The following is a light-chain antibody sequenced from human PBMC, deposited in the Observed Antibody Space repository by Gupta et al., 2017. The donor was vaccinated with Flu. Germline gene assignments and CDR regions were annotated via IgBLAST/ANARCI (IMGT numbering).Light chain of an antibody. CDR2: DVS. CDR1: SSDVGAYNF. J-gene: IGLJ2*01. V-gene: IGLV2-11*01. Sequence: QSALTQPRSMSGSPGQSVTISCTGTSSDVGAYNFVSWYQQHPGKAPKLLIYDVSEWPSGVPDRFSGSKPGNTASLTISGLQAEDEADYFCCSYAGSFSVIFGGGTKLTVL. CDR3: CSYAGSFSVI.